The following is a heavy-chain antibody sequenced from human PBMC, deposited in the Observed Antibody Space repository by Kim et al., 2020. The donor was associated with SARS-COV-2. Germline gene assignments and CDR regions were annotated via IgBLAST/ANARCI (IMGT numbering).Heavy chain of an antibody. D-gene: IGHD4-17*01. Sequence: GGSLRLSCRGSGFSFGDYTMAWVRQAPGKGLEWVGFIRSKGHGGTTEYAASGRGRFTMSRDDSKSIGYLQMNSRRDDDTATYYCTRSTTVVALPDSWGQGTLVTVSS. CDR1: GFSFGDYT. CDR3: TRSTTVVALPDS. J-gene: IGHJ5*01. V-gene: IGHV3-49*04. CDR2: IRSKGHGGTT.